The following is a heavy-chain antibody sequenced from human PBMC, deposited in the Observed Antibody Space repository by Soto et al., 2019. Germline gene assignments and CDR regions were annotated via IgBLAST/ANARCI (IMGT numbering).Heavy chain of an antibody. J-gene: IGHJ6*02. Sequence: EVQLVESGGGLVKPGGSLRLSCAASGFTFSSYSMNWVRQAPGKGLEWVSSISSSSSYIYYADSVKGRFTISRDNAKNSLYLQMNSLRAEDTGVYYCARDGQLGRTYYCGLDVWGQGTTVTVSS. CDR2: ISSSSSYI. D-gene: IGHD1-1*01. V-gene: IGHV3-21*01. CDR3: ARDGQLGRTYYCGLDV. CDR1: GFTFSSYS.